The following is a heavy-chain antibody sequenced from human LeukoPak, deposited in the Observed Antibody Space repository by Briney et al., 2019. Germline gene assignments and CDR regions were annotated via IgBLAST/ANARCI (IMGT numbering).Heavy chain of an antibody. V-gene: IGHV1-3*01. Sequence: ASVKVSCKASGGTFSSYAISWVRQAPGQRLEWMGWINAGNGNTKYSQKFQGRVTITRDTSASTAYMELSSLRSEDTAVYYCARDLEQWLAGVDYWGQGTLVTVSS. J-gene: IGHJ4*02. CDR3: ARDLEQWLAGVDY. D-gene: IGHD6-19*01. CDR1: GGTFSSYA. CDR2: INAGNGNT.